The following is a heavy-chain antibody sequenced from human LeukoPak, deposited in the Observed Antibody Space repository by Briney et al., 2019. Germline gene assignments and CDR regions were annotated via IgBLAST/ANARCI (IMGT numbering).Heavy chain of an antibody. D-gene: IGHD2-2*01. Sequence: GASVKVSCKASGYTFTSYAMYWVRQAPGQRLEWMGWINAGNGNTKYSQKFQGRVTITRDTSASTAYMELSSLRSEDTAVYYCAFSRLLVPRVGSFDYWGQGTLVTVSS. CDR2: INAGNGNT. CDR3: AFSRLLVPRVGSFDY. CDR1: GYTFTSYA. J-gene: IGHJ4*02. V-gene: IGHV1-3*01.